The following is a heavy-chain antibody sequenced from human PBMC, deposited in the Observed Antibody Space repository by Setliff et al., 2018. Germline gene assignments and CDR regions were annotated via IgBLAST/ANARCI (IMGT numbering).Heavy chain of an antibody. D-gene: IGHD2-2*01. CDR1: GFTFSSYG. Sequence: PGGSLRLSCAASGFTFSSYGMHWVRQAPGKGLEWVAVIWYDGSNKYYADSVKGRFTISRDNSKNTLYLQMSSLRAEDTAVYYCAKADCSSITCPFDSWGQGTPVTVSS. J-gene: IGHJ4*02. CDR3: AKADCSSITCPFDS. CDR2: IWYDGSNK. V-gene: IGHV3-30*02.